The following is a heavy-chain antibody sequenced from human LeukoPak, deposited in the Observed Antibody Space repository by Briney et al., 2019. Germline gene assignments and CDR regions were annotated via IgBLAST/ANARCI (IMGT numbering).Heavy chain of an antibody. D-gene: IGHD4-11*01. V-gene: IGHV3-74*01. J-gene: IGHJ4*02. Sequence: PGGPLRLSCAASGFTFSRSWMHWVRQAPGEGLVWVSRITGDGSTTIYADSVKGRFTISRDNAKNMVYLQLNSLRTEDTAVYYCARDNDYKIDYWGQGTLLTVSS. CDR2: ITGDGSTT. CDR1: GFTFSRSW. CDR3: ARDNDYKIDY.